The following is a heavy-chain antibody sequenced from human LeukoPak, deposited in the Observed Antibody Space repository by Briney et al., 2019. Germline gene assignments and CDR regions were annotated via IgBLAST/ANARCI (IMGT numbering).Heavy chain of an antibody. J-gene: IGHJ5*02. Sequence: PSGTQSLTCAVSGGSISSFNWWSWVRQPPGKGLEWIGEIYHSGSTNYNPSLKSRVTISIDKSKNQFSLKLSSVTAADTAVYYCARSSKFGGLNWFDPWGQGTLVTVSS. CDR1: GGSISSFNW. V-gene: IGHV4-4*02. CDR2: IYHSGST. D-gene: IGHD3-16*01. CDR3: ARSSKFGGLNWFDP.